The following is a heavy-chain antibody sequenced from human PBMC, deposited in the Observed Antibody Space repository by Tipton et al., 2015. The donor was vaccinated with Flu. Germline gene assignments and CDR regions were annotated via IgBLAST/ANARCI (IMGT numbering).Heavy chain of an antibody. CDR1: GFTFGDNA. CDR3: AKGPSAWDF. CDR2: ISGSGGST. J-gene: IGHJ4*02. V-gene: IGHV3-23*01. Sequence: SLRLSCTTSGFTFGDNAMSWVRQAPGKGLEWVSAISGSGGSTYYADSVKGRFTISRDNPKNTLYLQMNSLRAEDTVVYYCAKGPSAWDFWGQGALVTVSS.